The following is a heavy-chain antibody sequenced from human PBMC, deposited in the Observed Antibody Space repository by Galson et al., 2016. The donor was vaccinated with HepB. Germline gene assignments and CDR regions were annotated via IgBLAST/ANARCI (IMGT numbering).Heavy chain of an antibody. CDR2: IRGDGIVS. V-gene: IGHV3-7*01. Sequence: LRLSCAASGFTFTAHWMNWVRQAPGKGLEWVANIRGDGIVSYYAESVRGRFTISRDNAKNSLYLQMNGLRVDETAVYYCSKEMTGSYFDWGQGTLVTVSS. CDR3: SKEMTGSYFD. J-gene: IGHJ4*02. CDR1: GFTFTAHW. D-gene: IGHD3-10*01.